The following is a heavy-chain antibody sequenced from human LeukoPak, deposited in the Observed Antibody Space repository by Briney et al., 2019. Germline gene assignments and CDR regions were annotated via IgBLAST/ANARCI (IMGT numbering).Heavy chain of an antibody. CDR3: ARGKGYTVTPYYYYYYYMDV. D-gene: IGHD4-17*01. CDR2: FDPEDGET. Sequence: ASVKVSCKVSGYTLTELSMHWVRQAPGKGLEWMGGFDPEDGETIYAQKFQGRVTMTEDTSTDTAYMELSSLRSEDTAVYYCARGKGYTVTPYYYYYYYMDVWGKGTTVTISS. J-gene: IGHJ6*03. V-gene: IGHV1-24*01. CDR1: GYTLTELS.